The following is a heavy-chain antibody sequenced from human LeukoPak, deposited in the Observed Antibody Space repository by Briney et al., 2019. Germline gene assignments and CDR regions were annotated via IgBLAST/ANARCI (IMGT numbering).Heavy chain of an antibody. Sequence: GGSLRLSCAASGFTFSSYSMNWVRQAPGKGLEWVSSISSSSSYIYYADSVKGRFTISRDNAKNSLYLQMNSLRAEDTAVYYCARDGEPTVTTLPFHYYYGMDVWGQGTTVTVSS. CDR3: ARDGEPTVTTLPFHYYYGMDV. CDR1: GFTFSSYS. CDR2: ISSSSSYI. J-gene: IGHJ6*02. V-gene: IGHV3-21*01. D-gene: IGHD4-17*01.